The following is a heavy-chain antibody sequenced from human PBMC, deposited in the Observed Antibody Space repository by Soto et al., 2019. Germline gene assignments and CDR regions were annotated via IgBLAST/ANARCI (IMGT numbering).Heavy chain of an antibody. CDR3: ATVIWAAMAWFDP. CDR1: GYTLTELS. D-gene: IGHD5-18*01. V-gene: IGHV1-24*01. CDR2: FDPEDGET. Sequence: ASVKVSCKVSGYTLTELSTHWVRQAPGKGLEWMGGFDPEDGETIYAQKFQGRVTMTEDTSTDTAYMELSSLRSEDTAVYYCATVIWAAMAWFDPWGQGTLVTVSS. J-gene: IGHJ5*02.